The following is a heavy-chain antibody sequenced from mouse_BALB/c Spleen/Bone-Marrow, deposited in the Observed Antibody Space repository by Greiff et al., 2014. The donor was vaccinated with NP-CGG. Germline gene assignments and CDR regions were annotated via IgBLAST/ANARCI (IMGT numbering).Heavy chain of an antibody. D-gene: IGHD2-1*01. CDR1: GFNIKDTY. V-gene: IGHV14-3*02. J-gene: IGHJ4*01. CDR3: AIYYGNYYAMDY. Sequence: EVKLMESGAELVKPGASVKLSCTASGFNIKDTYMHWVKQRPEQGLEWIGRIDPANGNTKYDPKFQGKATITADTSSNTAYLQLSSLTSEDTAVYYCAIYYGNYYAMDYWGQGTSVTVS. CDR2: IDPANGNT.